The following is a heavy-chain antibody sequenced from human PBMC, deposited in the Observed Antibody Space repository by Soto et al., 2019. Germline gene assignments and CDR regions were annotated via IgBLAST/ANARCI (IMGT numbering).Heavy chain of an antibody. CDR2: IKSKTDGGTT. CDR3: TSGYSYGPYYFDY. J-gene: IGHJ4*02. Sequence: EVQLVESGGVLVKPGGSLRLSCAASGFTFSNAWMSWVRQAPGKGLEWVGRIKSKTDGGTTDYASPVKGRFTISRDDSKNTLYLQMNSLKTEDTAVYYCTSGYSYGPYYFDYWGQGTLVTVSS. V-gene: IGHV3-15*01. D-gene: IGHD5-18*01. CDR1: GFTFSNAW.